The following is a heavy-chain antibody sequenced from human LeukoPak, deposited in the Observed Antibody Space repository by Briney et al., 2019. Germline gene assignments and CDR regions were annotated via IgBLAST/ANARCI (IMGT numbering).Heavy chain of an antibody. CDR3: ARAHPTYYDFWSGYYTDKGAFDI. CDR1: GGSFSGYY. CDR2: INHSGST. V-gene: IGHV4-34*01. J-gene: IGHJ3*02. Sequence: SETLSLTCAVYGGSFSGYYWSWIRQPPGKGLEWIGEINHSGSTTYNPYLKSRVTISVDTSKNQFSLKLSSVTAADTAVYYCARAHPTYYDFWSGYYTDKGAFDIWGQGTMVTVSS. D-gene: IGHD3-3*01.